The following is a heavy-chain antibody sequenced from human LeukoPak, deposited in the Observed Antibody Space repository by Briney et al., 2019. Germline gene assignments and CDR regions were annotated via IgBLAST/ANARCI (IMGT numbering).Heavy chain of an antibody. J-gene: IGHJ4*02. CDR2: IYSGGST. Sequence: PGGSLRLSCAASGFTVSSNYMSWVRQAPGKGLEWVSVIYSGGSTYYADSVKGRFTISRDNSKNTLYLQMNSLRAEDTAVYYCARWGEDNWYDSSGKTKGNFDYWGQGTLVTLSS. D-gene: IGHD3-22*01. CDR1: GFTVSSNY. CDR3: ARWGEDNWYDSSGKTKGNFDY. V-gene: IGHV3-53*01.